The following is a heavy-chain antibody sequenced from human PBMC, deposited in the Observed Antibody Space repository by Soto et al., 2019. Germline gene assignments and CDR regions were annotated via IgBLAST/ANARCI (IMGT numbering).Heavy chain of an antibody. J-gene: IGHJ6*02. CDR2: VSGNSDTI. D-gene: IGHD3-10*01. CDR3: IRDHSTCIEMVGGDYDYFGMDV. V-gene: IGHV3-9*01. Sequence: ARSLACAADGFTFDDYSMHWVRQSPGQGLERVSGVSGNSDTIGYAESVKGRFSISRDNAKHDLYLQMNSLRPEDAAVYFCIRDHSTCIEMVGGDYDYFGMDVWGQGTTVTVSS. CDR1: GFTFDDYS.